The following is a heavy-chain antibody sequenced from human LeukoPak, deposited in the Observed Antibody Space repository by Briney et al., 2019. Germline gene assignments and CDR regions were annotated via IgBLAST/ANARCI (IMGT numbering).Heavy chain of an antibody. V-gene: IGHV4-4*02. CDR2: IYHSGTT. D-gene: IGHD3-10*01. Sequence: SETLSLTCAVSGDSISSTNWWSWVRQPPGKGLEWIGEIYHSGTTNYNPSLKSRVTISVDKSKNQFSLKLTSVTAADTAVYYCARLTVPSGSNLLHFDSWGQGTLVTVSS. CDR1: GDSISSTNW. J-gene: IGHJ4*02. CDR3: ARLTVPSGSNLLHFDS.